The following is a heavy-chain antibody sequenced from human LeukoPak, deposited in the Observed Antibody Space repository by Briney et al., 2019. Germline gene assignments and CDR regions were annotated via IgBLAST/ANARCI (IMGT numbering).Heavy chain of an antibody. CDR2: INGDGSYT. CDR1: GFTFSSYW. CDR3: VRDGRNWL. J-gene: IGHJ4*02. D-gene: IGHD1-1*01. V-gene: IGHV3-74*01. Sequence: PGGSLRLSCAASGFTFSSYWMRWVRLGPGNGPVWVSRINGDGSYTNYADSVKGRFTISRDNAKNTLFLQMNSLRAEDTAMYFCVRDGRNWLWGQGTLVTVSS.